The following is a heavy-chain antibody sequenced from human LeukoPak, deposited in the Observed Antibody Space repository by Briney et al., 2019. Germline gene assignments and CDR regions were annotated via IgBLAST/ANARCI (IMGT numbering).Heavy chain of an antibody. V-gene: IGHV3-30*18. D-gene: IGHD2-2*01. J-gene: IGHJ6*02. CDR3: AKEPRYCSSTSCYYYYYYGMDV. CDR1: GFTFSSYG. CDR2: ISYDGSNK. Sequence: PGGSLRLSCAASGFTFSSYGMHWVRLAPGKGLEWVAVISYDGSNKYYADSVKGRFTISIDNSKNTLYLQMNSLRAEDTAVYYCAKEPRYCSSTSCYYYYYYGMDVWGQGTTVTVSS.